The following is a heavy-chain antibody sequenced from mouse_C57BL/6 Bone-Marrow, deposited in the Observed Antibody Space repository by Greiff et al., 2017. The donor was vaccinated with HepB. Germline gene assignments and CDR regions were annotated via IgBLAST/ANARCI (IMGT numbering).Heavy chain of an antibody. Sequence: VQLVESGPELVKPGASVKISCKASGYAFSSSWMNWVKQRPGKGLEWIGRIYPGDGDTNYNGKFKGKATLTADKSSSTAYMQLSSLTSEDSAVYFCARRLYYGSRYFDYWGQGTTLTVSS. D-gene: IGHD1-1*01. CDR1: GYAFSSSW. CDR3: ARRLYYGSRYFDY. J-gene: IGHJ2*01. CDR2: IYPGDGDT. V-gene: IGHV1-82*01.